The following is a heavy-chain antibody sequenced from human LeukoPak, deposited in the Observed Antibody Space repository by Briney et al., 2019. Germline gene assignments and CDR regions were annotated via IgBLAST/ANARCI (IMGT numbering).Heavy chain of an antibody. CDR1: GYTFTGYY. V-gene: IGHV1-2*04. D-gene: IGHD2-21*02. Sequence: ASVTASCKASGYTFTGYYMHWVRQAPGQGLEWMGWINPNSGGTNYAQKFQGWVTMTRDTSISTAYMELSRLRSDDTAVYYCARAAYCGGDCYSLEFDYWGQGTLVTVSS. CDR2: INPNSGGT. CDR3: ARAAYCGGDCYSLEFDY. J-gene: IGHJ4*02.